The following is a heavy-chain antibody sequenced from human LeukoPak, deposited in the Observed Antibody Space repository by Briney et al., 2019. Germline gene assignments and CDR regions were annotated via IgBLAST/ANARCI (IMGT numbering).Heavy chain of an antibody. CDR3: GRGACSSTSCFGGWFDP. J-gene: IGHJ5*02. D-gene: IGHD2-2*01. V-gene: IGHV4-34*01. CDR2: INHSGST. CDR1: GGSFSGYY. Sequence: SETLSLTCAVYGGSFSGYYWSWIRQPPGKGLEWIGEINHSGSTNYNPSLKSRVTISVDTSKNQFSLKLSSVTAADTAVYYCGRGACSSTSCFGGWFDPWGQGTLVTVSS.